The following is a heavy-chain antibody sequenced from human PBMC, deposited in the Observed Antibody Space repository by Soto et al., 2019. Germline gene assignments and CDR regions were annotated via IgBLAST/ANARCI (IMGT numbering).Heavy chain of an antibody. V-gene: IGHV4-34*01. Sequence: SETLSLTCAVYGGPFTSYFWNWVRQSPGKGLEWIGEITPSGSSNYNPSLKSRVTISKDTSKNQFSLKLSSVTAADTAVYYCTTSGRSWPDSVYIWGKGGMVT. J-gene: IGHJ3*02. CDR3: TTSGRSWPDSVYI. D-gene: IGHD6-13*01. CDR2: ITPSGSS. CDR1: GGPFTSYF.